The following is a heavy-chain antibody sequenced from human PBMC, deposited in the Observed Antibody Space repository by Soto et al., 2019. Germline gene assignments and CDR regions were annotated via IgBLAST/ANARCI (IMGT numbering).Heavy chain of an antibody. CDR3: AGWVQQLGGVDY. Sequence: PSETLSLTCTVSGGSVSSGSYYWSWIRQPPGKGLEWIGYIYYSGSTNYNPSLKSRVTISVDTSKNQFSLKLSSVTAADTAVYYCAGWVQQLGGVDYWGQGTLVTVSS. CDR1: GGSVSSGSYY. V-gene: IGHV4-61*01. D-gene: IGHD6-6*01. J-gene: IGHJ4*02. CDR2: IYYSGST.